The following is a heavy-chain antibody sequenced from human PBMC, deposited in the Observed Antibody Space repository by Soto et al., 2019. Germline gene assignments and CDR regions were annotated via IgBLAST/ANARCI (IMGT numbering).Heavy chain of an antibody. CDR3: ARNLAVAGTSIFDY. D-gene: IGHD6-19*01. CDR2: ISAYNGNT. J-gene: IGHJ4*02. Sequence: ASVKVSCKASGYTFTSYGISWVRQAPGQGLEWMGWISAYNGNTNYAQKLQGRVTMTTDTSTSTAYMELRSLRSDDTAVYYCARNLAVAGTSIFDYWGQGTLVTVSS. CDR1: GYTFTSYG. V-gene: IGHV1-18*01.